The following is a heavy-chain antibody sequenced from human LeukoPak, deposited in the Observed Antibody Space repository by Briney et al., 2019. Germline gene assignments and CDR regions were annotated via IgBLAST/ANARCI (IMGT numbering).Heavy chain of an antibody. CDR1: GFNLSAYY. Sequence: PGGSLRLSCAASGFNLSAYYMDWVRQGPGKGLVWVSRLKNDGRGTKYADSVKGRFTISRDNAKNSLYLQMNSLRAEDTAVYYCARESRAGYDYVWESYRYTGLDYWGQGTLVTVSS. D-gene: IGHD3-16*02. CDR2: LKNDGRGT. CDR3: ARESRAGYDYVWESYRYTGLDY. V-gene: IGHV3-74*03. J-gene: IGHJ4*02.